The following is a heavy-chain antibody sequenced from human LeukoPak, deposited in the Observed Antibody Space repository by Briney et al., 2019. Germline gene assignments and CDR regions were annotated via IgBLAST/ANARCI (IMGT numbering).Heavy chain of an antibody. Sequence: GGSLRLSCAASGFTFSSYGMHWVRQAPGKGLEWVAVISYDGSNKYYADSVKGRFTISRDNSKNTLYLQMNSLIAEDTAVYYCAKDPDGDYGYYFDYWGQGTLVTVSS. CDR3: AKDPDGDYGYYFDY. J-gene: IGHJ4*02. CDR1: GFTFSSYG. V-gene: IGHV3-30*18. CDR2: ISYDGSNK. D-gene: IGHD4-17*01.